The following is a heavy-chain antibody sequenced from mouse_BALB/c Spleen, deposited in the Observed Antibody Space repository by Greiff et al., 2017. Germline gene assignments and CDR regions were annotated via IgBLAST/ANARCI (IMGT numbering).Heavy chain of an antibody. CDR2: ISSGGSYT. V-gene: IGHV5-6*01. J-gene: IGHJ2*01. CDR1: GFTFSSYG. Sequence: EVKLMESGGDLVKPGGSLKLSCAASGFTFSSYGMSWVRQTPDKRLEWVATISSGGSYTYYPDSVKGRFTISRDNAKNTLYLQMSSLKSEDTAMYYCARQGELGRRFDYWGQGTTLTVSS. CDR3: ARQGELGRRFDY. D-gene: IGHD4-1*01.